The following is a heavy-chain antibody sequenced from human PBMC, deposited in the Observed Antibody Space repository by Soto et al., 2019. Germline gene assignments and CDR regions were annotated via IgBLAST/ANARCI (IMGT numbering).Heavy chain of an antibody. CDR3: AKDTASYSVSYYYYGMDV. Sequence: GGSLRLSCAASGFTFSNYGMHWFRQAPGKGLEWVTVISYEGSNKYYADSVKGRFTISRDNAKNTLYLQMNSLRAEDTAVYYCAKDTASYSVSYYYYGMDVWGQGTTVTVSS. CDR1: GFTFSNYG. V-gene: IGHV3-30*18. J-gene: IGHJ6*02. D-gene: IGHD2-15*01. CDR2: ISYEGSNK.